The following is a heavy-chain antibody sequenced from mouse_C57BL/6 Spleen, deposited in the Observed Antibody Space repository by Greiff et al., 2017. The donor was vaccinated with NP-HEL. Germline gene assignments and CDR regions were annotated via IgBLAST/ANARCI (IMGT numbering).Heavy chain of an antibody. CDR1: GYTFTSYW. CDR3: ARRAYYGSSYGTGFAY. J-gene: IGHJ3*01. Sequence: VQLQQSGAELVKPGASVKLSCKASGYTFTSYWMQWVKQRPGQGLEWIGEIDPSDSYTNYNQKFKGKATLTVDTSSSTAYMQLSSLTSEDSAVYYCARRAYYGSSYGTGFAYWGQGTLVTVSA. V-gene: IGHV1-50*01. D-gene: IGHD1-1*01. CDR2: IDPSDSYT.